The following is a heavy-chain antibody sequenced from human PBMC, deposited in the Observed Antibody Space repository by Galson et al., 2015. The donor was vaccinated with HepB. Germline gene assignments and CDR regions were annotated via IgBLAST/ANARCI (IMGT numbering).Heavy chain of an antibody. Sequence: SLRLSCAVSGFTVSKYYVSWVRQTPGKGLEWVSFINSGGSAYYADSVKGRFTISRDNSKNTLCLQMNSLRPEDTAVYYCAGDWGTSGWLHWGQGTLVTVSS. CDR1: GFTVSKYY. V-gene: IGHV3-53*05. D-gene: IGHD6-19*01. J-gene: IGHJ4*02. CDR3: AGDWGTSGWLH. CDR2: INSGGSA.